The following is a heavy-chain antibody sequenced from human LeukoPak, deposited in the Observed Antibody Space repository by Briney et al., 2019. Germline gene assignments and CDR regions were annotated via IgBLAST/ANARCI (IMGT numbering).Heavy chain of an antibody. V-gene: IGHV1-69*13. J-gene: IGHJ6*02. Sequence: SVKVSCTASGGTFSSYAISWVRQAPGQGLEWMGGIIPIFGTANYAQKFQGRVTITADESTSTAYMELSSLRSEDTAVYYCARAYYYGSGGYGYGMDVWGQGTTVTVSS. CDR1: GGTFSSYA. CDR2: IIPIFGTA. D-gene: IGHD3-10*01. CDR3: ARAYYYGSGGYGYGMDV.